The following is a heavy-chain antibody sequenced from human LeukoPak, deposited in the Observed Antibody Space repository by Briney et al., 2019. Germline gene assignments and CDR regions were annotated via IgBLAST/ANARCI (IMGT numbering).Heavy chain of an antibody. CDR3: ARDGCSSASCYGYGMDV. D-gene: IGHD2-2*01. V-gene: IGHV1-18*04. Sequence: ASVKVSCKASGYTFTSYGISWVRQAPGQGLEWMGWISAYNGNTNYAQKLQGRVTMTTDTSTSTAYMGLRSLRSDDTAVYYCARDGCSSASCYGYGMDVCGKARTVTVYS. CDR2: ISAYNGNT. CDR1: GYTFTSYG. J-gene: IGHJ6*01.